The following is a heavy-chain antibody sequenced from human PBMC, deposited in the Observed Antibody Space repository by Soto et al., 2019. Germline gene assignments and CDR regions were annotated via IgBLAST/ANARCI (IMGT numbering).Heavy chain of an antibody. J-gene: IGHJ4*02. CDR3: AKRVIVYSAYYYESGYFDY. CDR2: ISYDGSNR. Sequence: GGSLRLSCAASGFTFSSYGMHWVRQAAGKGLEWVGAISYDGSNRYYADSVKGRFTISRDNSKNTLYLQMNSLRPEDAAVYHCAKRVIVYSAYYYESGYFDYVGQGTRVTVSS. D-gene: IGHD3-22*01. CDR1: GFTFSSYG. V-gene: IGHV3-30*18.